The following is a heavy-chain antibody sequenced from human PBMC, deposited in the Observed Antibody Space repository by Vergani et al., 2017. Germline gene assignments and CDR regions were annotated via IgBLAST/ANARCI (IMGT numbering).Heavy chain of an antibody. Sequence: EVQLVESGGGLVKPGGSLRLSCAASGFTFSSYSMNWVRQAPGKGLEWVSSISSSSSYIYYADSVKGRFTISRDNAKNSLYLQMNSLRAEDTAVYYCASKQGVPAAFLDYWGQGTLVNVSS. CDR2: ISSSSSYI. D-gene: IGHD2-2*01. CDR3: ASKQGVPAAFLDY. CDR1: GFTFSSYS. V-gene: IGHV3-21*01. J-gene: IGHJ4*02.